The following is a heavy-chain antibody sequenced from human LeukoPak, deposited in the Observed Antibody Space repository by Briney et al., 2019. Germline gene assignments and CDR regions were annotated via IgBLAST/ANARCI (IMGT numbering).Heavy chain of an antibody. Sequence: SGGSLRLSCAASGFTLSTYAMHWVRQAPGKALEWVAFIWPDGSKKYYADSVKGRFAISRENSKNTVYLQMNDLRPEDTALYFCAKITSSAESHFDYWGQGTMLTVSS. CDR2: IWPDGSKK. V-gene: IGHV3-30*02. D-gene: IGHD6-25*01. CDR3: AKITSSAESHFDY. CDR1: GFTLSTYA. J-gene: IGHJ4*02.